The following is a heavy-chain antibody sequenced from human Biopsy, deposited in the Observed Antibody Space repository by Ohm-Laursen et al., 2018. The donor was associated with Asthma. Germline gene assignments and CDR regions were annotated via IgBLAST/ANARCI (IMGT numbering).Heavy chain of an antibody. CDR3: ARDRMPTIIPDPYYYHGIDV. Sequence: SLRLSCAASGFTFSNYGMHWVRQVAGKGLDWVAVVTYDGISQYYAESVNGRFTVSRDDSKNTLYLQMNSLRPDDTAVYYCARDRMPTIIPDPYYYHGIDVWGQGTTVTVSS. CDR2: VTYDGISQ. J-gene: IGHJ6*02. CDR1: GFTFSNYG. D-gene: IGHD2-21*01. V-gene: IGHV3-30*03.